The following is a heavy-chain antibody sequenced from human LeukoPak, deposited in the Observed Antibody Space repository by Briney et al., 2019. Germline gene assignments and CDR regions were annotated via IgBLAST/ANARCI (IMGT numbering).Heavy chain of an antibody. J-gene: IGHJ4*02. CDR1: GFTFSNAW. CDR3: VRIGYSSNSLGIDF. Sequence: TGGSLRLSCAASGFTFSNAWMSWVRQAPGKGLEWVGRIKSKTDGGTTDDAAPVKGRFTISRDDSKNTLYLQMNSLRVEDTAVYYCVRIGYSSNSLGIDFWGQGTLVTVSS. D-gene: IGHD5-18*01. V-gene: IGHV3-15*01. CDR2: IKSKTDGGTT.